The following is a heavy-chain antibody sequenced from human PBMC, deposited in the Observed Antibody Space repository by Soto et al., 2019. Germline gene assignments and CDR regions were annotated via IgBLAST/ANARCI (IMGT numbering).Heavy chain of an antibody. Sequence: GGSLRLSCAASGFTFSDYAMNWVRQAPGKGLEWVSSISTRSTYIYYADSVKGRFTISRDNAMNSLYLQMNSLRAEDTAIYYCARDGKGAMSWFDPWGRGTPVTVSS. D-gene: IGHD1-26*01. CDR1: GFTFSDYA. CDR3: ARDGKGAMSWFDP. J-gene: IGHJ5*02. V-gene: IGHV3-21*01. CDR2: ISTRSTYI.